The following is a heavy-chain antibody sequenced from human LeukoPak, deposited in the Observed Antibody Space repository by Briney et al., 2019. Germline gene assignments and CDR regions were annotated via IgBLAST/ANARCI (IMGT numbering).Heavy chain of an antibody. CDR1: GFTVSSYY. CDR3: GGSYSSSWPEIDY. CDR2: IYSGGNT. J-gene: IGHJ4*02. V-gene: IGHV3-66*01. D-gene: IGHD6-13*01. Sequence: PGGSLRLSCAASGFTVSSYYMSWVRQAPGKGLEWVSVIYSGGNTYYADSVKGRFTISRDNSKSTLYLQMNSLRAEDTAVYYCGGSYSSSWPEIDYWGQGTLVTVSS.